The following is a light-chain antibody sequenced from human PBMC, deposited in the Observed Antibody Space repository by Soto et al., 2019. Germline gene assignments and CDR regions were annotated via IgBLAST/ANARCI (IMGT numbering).Light chain of an antibody. CDR3: QQYISYWT. CDR1: QSISSW. J-gene: IGKJ1*01. V-gene: IGKV1-5*01. Sequence: DFQMTQSPSTLSSSVGDRVTITCRSSQSISSWLAWYQQKPGKAPKLLIYDASSLESWVPSRFSGSGSGTEFTITISCMQPYGFAADNCQQYISYWTFVQGTQVQIK. CDR2: DAS.